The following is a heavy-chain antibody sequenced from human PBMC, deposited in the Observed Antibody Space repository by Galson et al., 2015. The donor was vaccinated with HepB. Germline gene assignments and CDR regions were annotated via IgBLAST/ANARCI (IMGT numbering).Heavy chain of an antibody. Sequence: SLRLSCAASGFTYSSYGMHWVRQAPGKGLEWVAVISYDGSNKYYADSVKGRFTISRDNSKNTLYLQMNSLRAEDTAVYYCAKSDIVVVPAAIMGANDAFDIWGQGTMVTVSS. V-gene: IGHV3-30*18. CDR3: AKSDIVVVPAAIMGANDAFDI. J-gene: IGHJ3*02. CDR2: ISYDGSNK. CDR1: GFTYSSYG. D-gene: IGHD2-2*02.